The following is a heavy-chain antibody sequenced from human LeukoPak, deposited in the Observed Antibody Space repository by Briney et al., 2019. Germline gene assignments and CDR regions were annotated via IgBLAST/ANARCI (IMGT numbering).Heavy chain of an antibody. CDR3: ARDPRRYSGYRLQDYYYYGMDV. CDR1: EFTFSSYA. CDR2: ISYDGSNK. J-gene: IGHJ6*02. V-gene: IGHV3-30*04. Sequence: GRSLRLSCAASEFTFSSYAMHWVRRAPGKGLEWVAVISYDGSNKYYADSVKGRFTISRDNSKNTLYLQMNSLRAEDTAVYYCARDPRRYSGYRLQDYYYYGMDVWGQGTTVTVSS. D-gene: IGHD5-12*01.